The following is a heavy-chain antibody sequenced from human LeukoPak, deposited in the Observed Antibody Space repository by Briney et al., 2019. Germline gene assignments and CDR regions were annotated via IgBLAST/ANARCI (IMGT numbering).Heavy chain of an antibody. CDR3: ARHLSGPPTK. D-gene: IGHD5-12*01. J-gene: IGHJ4*02. CDR1: GGSFSSYY. CDR2: IYYSGST. Sequence: SETLSLTCAVYGGSFSSYYWSWIRQPPGKGLEWIGYIYYSGSTNYNPSLKSRVTISVDTSKNQFSLKLSSVTAADTAVYYCARHLSGPPTKWGQGTLVTVSS. V-gene: IGHV4-59*08.